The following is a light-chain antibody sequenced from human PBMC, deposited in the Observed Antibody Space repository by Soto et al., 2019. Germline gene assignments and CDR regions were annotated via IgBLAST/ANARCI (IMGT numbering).Light chain of an antibody. J-gene: IGKJ2*01. V-gene: IGKV3-20*01. CDR2: GAS. CDR1: QGVSSSY. CDR3: HHHDNAPRT. Sequence: LAQTRAALSLIPEESTTLSCRASQGVSSSYLAWYQQKPGQAPRLLIYGASKRATGIPDRFSGSGSGTDFSLTISSLVPEDSAVYYWHHHDNAPRTYGQGTKVDIK.